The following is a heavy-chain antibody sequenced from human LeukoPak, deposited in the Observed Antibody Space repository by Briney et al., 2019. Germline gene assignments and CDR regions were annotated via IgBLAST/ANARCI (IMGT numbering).Heavy chain of an antibody. CDR1: GYTFTSYA. Sequence: ASVKVSCKASGYTFTSYAMHWVRQAPGQRLEWMGWINAGNGNTKYSQKFQGRVTITRDTSASTAYMELSSLRSEDTAVYYCARGELGSQPASSRGHYYYYGMDVWGQGTTVTVSS. V-gene: IGHV1-3*01. CDR3: ARGELGSQPASSRGHYYYYGMDV. CDR2: INAGNGNT. J-gene: IGHJ6*02. D-gene: IGHD1-26*01.